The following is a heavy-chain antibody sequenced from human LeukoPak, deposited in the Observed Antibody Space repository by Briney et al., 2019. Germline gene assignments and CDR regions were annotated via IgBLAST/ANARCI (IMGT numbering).Heavy chain of an antibody. CDR2: IYSSGTT. CDR1: GGSTNNYF. J-gene: IGHJ4*02. Sequence: SETLSLTCTVSGGSTNNYFRSWIRQPAGKGPEWIGHIYSSGTTHYNPSLNNRVTISLDTSKSQLSLHLNAVTAADTAVYYCARAEGSGSGAYTLDYWGQGILVTVSS. V-gene: IGHV4-4*07. D-gene: IGHD3-10*01. CDR3: ARAEGSGSGAYTLDY.